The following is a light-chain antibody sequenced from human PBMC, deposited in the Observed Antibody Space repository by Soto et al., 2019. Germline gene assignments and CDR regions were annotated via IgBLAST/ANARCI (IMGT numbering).Light chain of an antibody. CDR3: AAWDDSLNAWV. CDR2: SNN. J-gene: IGLJ3*02. CDR1: SSNIGSNT. Sequence: QSVLTQPPSASGTPGQRVTSSCSGSSSNIGSNTVNWYQQLPGTAPKLLIYSNNQRPSGVPDRFSGSKSGTSASLAISGLQSEDEADYYCAAWDDSLNAWVFGGGTKPTVL. V-gene: IGLV1-44*01.